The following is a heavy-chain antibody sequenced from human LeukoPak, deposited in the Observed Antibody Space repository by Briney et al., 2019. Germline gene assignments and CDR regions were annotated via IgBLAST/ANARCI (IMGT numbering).Heavy chain of an antibody. CDR1: GFTFSYYA. Sequence: GGSLRLSCAASGFTFSYYAMHWVRQAPGKKLEYVSTISSNGDITYYATSVKGRFTISRDNSKNTLFLQLGSLRAEDMAVYYCARGPQPYDDSGSRAFDIWGQGAMVTVSS. D-gene: IGHD4-17*01. CDR2: ISSNGDIT. CDR3: ARGPQPYDDSGSRAFDI. J-gene: IGHJ3*02. V-gene: IGHV3-64*01.